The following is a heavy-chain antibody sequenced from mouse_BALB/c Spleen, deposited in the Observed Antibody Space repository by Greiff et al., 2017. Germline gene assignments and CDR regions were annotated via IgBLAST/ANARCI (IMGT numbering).Heavy chain of an antibody. CDR2: INPSSGYT. D-gene: IGHD1-1*01. V-gene: IGHV1-4*01. CDR1: GYTFTSYT. CDR3: ARSYYGSSYAMDY. Sequence: QVQLQQSGAELARPGASVKMSCKASGYTFTSYTMHWVKQGPGQGLEWIGYINPSSGYTNYNQKFKDKATLTADKSSSTAYMQLSSLTSEDSAVYYCARSYYGSSYAMDYWGQGTSVTVSS. J-gene: IGHJ4*01.